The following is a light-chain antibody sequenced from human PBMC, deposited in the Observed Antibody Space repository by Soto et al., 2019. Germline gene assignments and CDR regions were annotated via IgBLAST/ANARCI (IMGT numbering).Light chain of an antibody. J-gene: IGKJ5*01. CDR2: GAS. CDR3: HQRQYWPPIT. V-gene: IGKV3-15*01. Sequence: EIVMTQPPATLSVPPGERATLXRRASXSVSSNLAWYQQKPGQAPRLLIYGASTRATGITARFSGSGSGTDFTRTISSLEPEDFAVYYCHQRQYWPPITFGQGTRLEIK. CDR1: XSVSSN.